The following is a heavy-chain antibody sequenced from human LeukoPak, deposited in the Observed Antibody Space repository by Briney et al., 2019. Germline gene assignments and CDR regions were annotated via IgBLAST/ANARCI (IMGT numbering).Heavy chain of an antibody. D-gene: IGHD3-10*01. CDR2: LSVDNDNT. CDR1: GYTFSDLD. J-gene: IGHJ5*02. V-gene: IGHV1-18*01. CDR3: ARDHTLPHCITANCGRGGWSDP. Sequence: AASVKVSCKASGYTFSDLDFTWVRQAPGQGLVWLGWLSVDNDNTRYGEKFQGRVTMTTDTSANTVYMELKSLRPDDTAVYYCARDHTLPHCITANCGRGGWSDPWGQGTLVTVSS.